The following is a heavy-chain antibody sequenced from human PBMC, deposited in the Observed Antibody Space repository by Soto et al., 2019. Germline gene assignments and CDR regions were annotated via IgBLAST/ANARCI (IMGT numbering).Heavy chain of an antibody. CDR1: GFSFSGYS. CDR3: ARGSTSWYFDF. CDR2: ISSGSTYI. Sequence: LSCVASGFSFSGYSMNWVRQAPGKGLEWVSSISSGSTYIYYTDSVKGRFTISRDNAKNSLYLQMSGLRAEDTAVYYCARGSTSWYFDFWGQGTLVTVSS. V-gene: IGHV3-21*01. D-gene: IGHD2-2*01. J-gene: IGHJ4*02.